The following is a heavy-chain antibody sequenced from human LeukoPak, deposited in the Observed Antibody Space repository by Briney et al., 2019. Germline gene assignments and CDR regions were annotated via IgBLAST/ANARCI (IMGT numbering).Heavy chain of an antibody. Sequence: ESGPTLVNPTQTLTLTCTFSGFSLSTSGMRVSWIRQPPGKALEWLALIDWDDDKFYITSLKTRLTISKDTSKNQVVLTMTNMDPVDTATYYCARNPTATGAFDIWGQGTMVTVSS. V-gene: IGHV2-70*04. CDR2: IDWDDDK. CDR3: ARNPTATGAFDI. D-gene: IGHD3-9*01. J-gene: IGHJ3*02. CDR1: GFSLSTSGMR.